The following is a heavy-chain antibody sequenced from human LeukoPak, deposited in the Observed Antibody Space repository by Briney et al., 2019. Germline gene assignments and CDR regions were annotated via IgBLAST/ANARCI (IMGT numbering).Heavy chain of an antibody. D-gene: IGHD1-26*01. Sequence: ASVKVSCKVSGYTLTELSMHWVRQAPGKGLEWMGGFDPEDGETIYAQKFQGRVTMTEDTSTDTAYMELSSLRSEDTAVYYCATERRSGSYSDGFYYYGMDVWGQGTTVTVSS. V-gene: IGHV1-24*01. CDR3: ATERRSGSYSDGFYYYGMDV. J-gene: IGHJ6*02. CDR2: FDPEDGET. CDR1: GYTLTELS.